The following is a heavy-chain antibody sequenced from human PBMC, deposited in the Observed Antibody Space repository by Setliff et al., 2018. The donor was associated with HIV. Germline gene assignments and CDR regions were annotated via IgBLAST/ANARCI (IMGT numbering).Heavy chain of an antibody. V-gene: IGHV1-46*01. J-gene: IGHJ4*02. D-gene: IGHD2-15*01. CDR2: INPNTGST. CDR1: GYTFTSYA. Sequence: ASVKVSCKASGYTFTSYAMNWVRQAPGQGLEWMGIINPNTGSTSYAQKFQGRVTMTWDTSSGTVYMDLNSLKSEDTAVYYCAEVTCSPDSCFLDYWGQGTLVTVSS. CDR3: AEVTCSPDSCFLDY.